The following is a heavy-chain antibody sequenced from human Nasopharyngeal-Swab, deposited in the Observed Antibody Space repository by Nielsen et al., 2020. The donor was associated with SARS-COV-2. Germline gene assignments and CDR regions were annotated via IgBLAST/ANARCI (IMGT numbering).Heavy chain of an antibody. D-gene: IGHD6-19*01. CDR3: ARDSSGSLDY. J-gene: IGHJ4*02. Sequence: SETLSLTCTVSGGSISSSSYYWGWIRQPPGKGLEWIGSIYYSGSTYYNPSLKSRVTISVDRSKNQFSLKLSSVTAADTAVYYCARDSSGSLDYWGQGTLVTASS. CDR2: IYYSGST. CDR1: GGSISSSSYY. V-gene: IGHV4-39*07.